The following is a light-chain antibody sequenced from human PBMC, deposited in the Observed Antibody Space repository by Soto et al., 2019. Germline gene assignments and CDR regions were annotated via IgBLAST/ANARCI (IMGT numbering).Light chain of an antibody. CDR2: EVS. CDR1: SSDVGTYKY. CDR3: SSHTRRSTPV. J-gene: IGLJ2*01. Sequence: SALTQPASVSGSPGQSITISCTGTSSDVGTYKYVSWYQQLPGKAPKLMIYEVSNRPSGVSNRFSGSKSGNTASLTISELQAEDEADYYCSSHTRRSTPVFGGGTQLT. V-gene: IGLV2-14*01.